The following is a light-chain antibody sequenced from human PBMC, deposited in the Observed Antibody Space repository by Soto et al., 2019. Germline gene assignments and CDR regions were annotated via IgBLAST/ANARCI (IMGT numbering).Light chain of an antibody. V-gene: IGKV3-15*01. J-gene: IGKJ1*01. Sequence: EIVMTQSPATLSVSPGERATLSCRASQSVSSNLAWYQQKPGQAPRLLIYGASTRATGIPARFSGSGSGTEFTPTISSLQSEDFAVYYCQQYNNCPQTFGQGTKVEIK. CDR1: QSVSSN. CDR3: QQYNNCPQT. CDR2: GAS.